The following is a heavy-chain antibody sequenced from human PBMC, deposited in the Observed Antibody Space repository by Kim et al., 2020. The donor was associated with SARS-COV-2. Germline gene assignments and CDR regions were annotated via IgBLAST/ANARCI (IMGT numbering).Heavy chain of an antibody. J-gene: IGHJ4*02. CDR2: IYYSGST. D-gene: IGHD2-15*01. V-gene: IGHV4-39*01. CDR1: GDSISSSTYY. CDR3: ARRRALGSRCFDY. Sequence: SETLSLTCTVSGDSISSSTYYWDWIRQPGGKGLEWIGRIYYSGSTYYNPSLRSRIAISIDTSENQCSLTLGSVTAADTAVYYCARRRALGSRCFDYWGQGTLGTVSS.